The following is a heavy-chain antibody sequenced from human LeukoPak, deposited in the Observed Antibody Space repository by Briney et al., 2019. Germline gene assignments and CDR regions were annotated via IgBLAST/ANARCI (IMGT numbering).Heavy chain of an antibody. CDR3: ARDVSMRYCSSTSCPDAEYFQH. J-gene: IGHJ1*01. D-gene: IGHD2-2*01. CDR2: INPNSGGT. Sequence: WASVKVSCKASGYTFTGYYMHWVRQAPGQGLEWMGWINPNSGGTNYAQKFQGRVTMTRDTSISTAYMELSRLRSDDTAVYYCARDVSMRYCSSTSCPDAEYFQHWGQGTLVTVSS. CDR1: GYTFTGYY. V-gene: IGHV1-2*02.